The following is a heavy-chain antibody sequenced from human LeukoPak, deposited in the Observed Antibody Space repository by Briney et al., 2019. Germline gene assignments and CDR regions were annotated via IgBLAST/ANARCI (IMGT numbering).Heavy chain of an antibody. Sequence: GGSLRLSCAASGFTFSSYAMHWVRQAPGKGLEYVSAISSNGGSTYYANSVKGRFTISRDNSENTLYLQMGSLRAEDMAVYYCARDTDGYFDYWGQGTLVTVSS. CDR3: ARDTDGYFDY. J-gene: IGHJ4*02. D-gene: IGHD4-17*01. V-gene: IGHV3-64*01. CDR1: GFTFSSYA. CDR2: ISSNGGST.